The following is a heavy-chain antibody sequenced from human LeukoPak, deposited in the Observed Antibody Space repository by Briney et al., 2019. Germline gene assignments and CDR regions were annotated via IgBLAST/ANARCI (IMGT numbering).Heavy chain of an antibody. CDR1: GFIFSSYD. V-gene: IGHV3-30*19. D-gene: IGHD4-17*01. Sequence: PGRSLRLSCAASGFIFSSYDMYWVRQAPGKGLEWVAVISYDGSNKYYADSVKGRLTISRDNSKNTLYLQMNSLRAEDTAVYYCARDGDYGDYYGMDVWGQGTTVTVSS. CDR2: ISYDGSNK. CDR3: ARDGDYGDYYGMDV. J-gene: IGHJ6*02.